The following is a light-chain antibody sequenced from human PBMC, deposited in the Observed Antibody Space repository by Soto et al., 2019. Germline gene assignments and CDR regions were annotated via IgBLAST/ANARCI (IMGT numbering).Light chain of an antibody. Sequence: QSALTQPASVSGSPGQSITISCTGTSSDVGGYNYVSWYQQHTGKAPKLMIFEVSNRPSGVSNHFSGSKSGNTASLTISGLQAEDEADYYCSSYSSSSTPSYVFGTGTKLTVL. CDR3: SSYSSSSTPSYV. J-gene: IGLJ1*01. CDR1: SSDVGGYNY. CDR2: EVS. V-gene: IGLV2-14*01.